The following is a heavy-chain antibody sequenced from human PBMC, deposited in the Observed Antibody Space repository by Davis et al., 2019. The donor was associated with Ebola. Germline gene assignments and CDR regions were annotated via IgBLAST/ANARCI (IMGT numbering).Heavy chain of an antibody. CDR1: GFTFSIYT. Sequence: GGSLRLSCAASGFTFSIYTMNWVRQAPGKGLEWVANIKQDASEKYYVDSVKGRYIISRDNAKASVYLQMNSLRAEDTGIYYCVREGKQWLVSLWGQGTLVTVSS. D-gene: IGHD6-19*01. J-gene: IGHJ4*02. V-gene: IGHV3-7*01. CDR3: VREGKQWLVSL. CDR2: IKQDASEK.